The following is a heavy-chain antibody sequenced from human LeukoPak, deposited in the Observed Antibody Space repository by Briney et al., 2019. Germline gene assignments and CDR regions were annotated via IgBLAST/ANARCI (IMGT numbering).Heavy chain of an antibody. CDR3: AKDARGRIAAVYYYYYYYMDV. V-gene: IGHV3-64*01. CDR1: GFTFSSYT. J-gene: IGHJ6*03. D-gene: IGHD6-6*01. CDR2: ISSNGGST. Sequence: GGSLRLSCAASGFTFSSYTMHWVRQAPGKGLEYVSAISSNGGSTYYANSVKGRFTISRDNSKNTLYLQMNSLRAEDTAVYYCAKDARGRIAAVYYYYYYYMDVWGKGTTVTVSS.